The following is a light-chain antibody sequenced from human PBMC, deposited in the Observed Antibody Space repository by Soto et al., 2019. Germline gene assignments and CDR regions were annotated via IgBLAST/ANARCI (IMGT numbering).Light chain of an antibody. V-gene: IGKV3-20*01. CDR3: QKYGSSPGT. CDR2: GAS. J-gene: IGKJ1*01. CDR1: QSVTSNY. Sequence: EIVLTQSPGTLSLSPGERATLSCRASQSVTSNYLAWYQQKPGQAPRLLIFGASIRDTGIPDRFSGRGSGTVFTLTISRLEPEDFAVYYCQKYGSSPGTFGPGTKVDIK.